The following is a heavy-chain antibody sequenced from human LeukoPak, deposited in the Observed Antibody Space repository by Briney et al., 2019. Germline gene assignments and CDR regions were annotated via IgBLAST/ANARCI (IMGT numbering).Heavy chain of an antibody. CDR3: ARGEYYSDTSSYFDY. J-gene: IGHJ4*02. Sequence: GGSLRLSCAASGFTFSDHYMDWVRQAPGKGLEWVGRIRNKVNSYSTEYAASVKGRFTISRDDSKNSLYLQMNSLRAEDTAVYYCARGEYYSDTSSYFDYWGQGTLVTVSS. CDR1: GFTFSDHY. V-gene: IGHV3-72*01. D-gene: IGHD3-22*01. CDR2: IRNKVNSYST.